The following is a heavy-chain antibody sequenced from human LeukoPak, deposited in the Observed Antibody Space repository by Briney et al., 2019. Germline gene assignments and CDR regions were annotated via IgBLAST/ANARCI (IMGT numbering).Heavy chain of an antibody. D-gene: IGHD3-10*01. CDR3: ARDSGSNKY. CDR1: GGSISSPTYS. CDR2: VPHSGSA. J-gene: IGHJ4*02. V-gene: IGHV4-39*07. Sequence: PSETLSLTCTVSGGSISSPTYSWAWIRQPPGKGLEWLGSVPHSGSAYYSPSLKSRVTMSVDTSKNQFSLKLVSVTAADTAVYYCARDSGSNKYWGQGTLVTVSS.